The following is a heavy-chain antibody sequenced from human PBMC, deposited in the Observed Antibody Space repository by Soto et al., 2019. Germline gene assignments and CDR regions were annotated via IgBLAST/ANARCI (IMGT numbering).Heavy chain of an antibody. CDR1: GGSFSGYY. CDR3: ARVHSSGTGPNFDY. V-gene: IGHV4-34*01. D-gene: IGHD6-19*01. Sequence: SETLSLTCAVYGGSFSGYYWSWIRQPPGKGLEWIGEINHSGSTNYNPSLKSRVTISVDTSKNQFSLKLSSVTAADTAVYYCARVHSSGTGPNFDYWGQGTLVTVSS. J-gene: IGHJ4*02. CDR2: INHSGST.